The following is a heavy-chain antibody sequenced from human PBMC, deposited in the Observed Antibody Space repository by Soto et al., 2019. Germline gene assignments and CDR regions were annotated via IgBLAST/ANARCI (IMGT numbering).Heavy chain of an antibody. CDR1: GGSFSGYY. Sequence: QVQLQQWGAGPVRPLETLSLTCGVSGGSFSGYYWAWIRQSPGKGLEWIGEINDRGSINYNPSLKSRVSISVDTSKKHYSLNLGSVTAADTAVYYCARESHDILTGPPWVWYFDLWGRGTLVTVSS. V-gene: IGHV4-34*01. CDR2: INDRGSI. J-gene: IGHJ2*01. D-gene: IGHD3-9*01. CDR3: ARESHDILTGPPWVWYFDL.